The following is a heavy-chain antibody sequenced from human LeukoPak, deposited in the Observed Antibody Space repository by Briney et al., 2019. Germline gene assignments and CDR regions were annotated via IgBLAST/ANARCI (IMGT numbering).Heavy chain of an antibody. J-gene: IGHJ4*02. CDR1: GGSISSGGYY. Sequence: PSETLSLTCTVSGGSISSGGYYWGCIRQPPGKGLECIGSIYHSGSTYYNPSLKSRVTISVDTSKNQFSLKLSSVTAADTAVYYCARDVYVDTAMVSFDYWGQGTLVTVSS. CDR3: ARDVYVDTAMVSFDY. V-gene: IGHV4-39*07. D-gene: IGHD5-18*01. CDR2: IYHSGST.